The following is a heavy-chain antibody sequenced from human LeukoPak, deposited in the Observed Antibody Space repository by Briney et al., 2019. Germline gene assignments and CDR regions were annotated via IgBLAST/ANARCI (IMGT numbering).Heavy chain of an antibody. CDR1: GGSFSGYY. V-gene: IGHV4-34*01. CDR3: ANVVGATPLDY. D-gene: IGHD1-26*01. CDR2: INHSGST. J-gene: IGHJ4*02. Sequence: PSETLSLTCAVYGGSFSGYYWSWIRQPPGKGLEWIGEINHSGSTNYNPSLKSRVTISVDTSKNQLSLKLSSVTAADTAVYYCANVVGATPLDYWGQGTLVTVSS.